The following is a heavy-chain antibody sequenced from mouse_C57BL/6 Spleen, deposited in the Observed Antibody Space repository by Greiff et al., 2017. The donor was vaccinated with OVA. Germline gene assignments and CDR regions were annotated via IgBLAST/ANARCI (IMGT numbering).Heavy chain of an antibody. CDR2: ISYDGSN. CDR1: GYSITSGYY. V-gene: IGHV3-6*01. D-gene: IGHD3-1*01. CDR3: ARDEGTSGAWFAY. J-gene: IGHJ3*01. Sequence: ESGPGLVKPSQSLSLTCSVTGYSITSGYYWNWIRQFPGNKLEWMGYISYDGSNNYNPSLKNRISITRDTSKNQFFLKLNSVTTEDTATYYCARDEGTSGAWFAYWGQGTLVTVSA.